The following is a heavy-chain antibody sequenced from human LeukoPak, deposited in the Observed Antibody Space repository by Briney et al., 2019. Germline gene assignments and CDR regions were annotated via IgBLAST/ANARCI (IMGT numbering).Heavy chain of an antibody. D-gene: IGHD2-2*01. J-gene: IGHJ6*03. Sequence: GGSLRLSCAASGFTFSSYAMHWVRQAPGKGLEWVAIISYDGSNKYYADSVKGRFTISRDNSKNTLYLQMNSLRAEDTAVYYCAKYPTDIVVVPAAMRGIAPYYYMDVWGKGTTVTISS. CDR3: AKYPTDIVVVPAAMRGIAPYYYMDV. CDR2: ISYDGSNK. CDR1: GFTFSSYA. V-gene: IGHV3-30*04.